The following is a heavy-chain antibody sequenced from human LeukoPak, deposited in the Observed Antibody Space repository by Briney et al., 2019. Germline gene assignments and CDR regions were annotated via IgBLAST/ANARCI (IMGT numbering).Heavy chain of an antibody. CDR1: GLTFSSYA. J-gene: IGHJ4*02. V-gene: IGHV3-23*01. CDR3: AKGPKQLLVGSRGYYFDS. CDR2: ISGTGGST. Sequence: GGSLRLSCAASGLTFSSYAMSWVRQAPGKGLEWVSAISGTGGSTYYADSVKGRFTISRDISKNTLYLQMNSLRAEDTAVYYCAKGPKQLLVGSRGYYFDSWGQGTLVTVSS. D-gene: IGHD6-13*01.